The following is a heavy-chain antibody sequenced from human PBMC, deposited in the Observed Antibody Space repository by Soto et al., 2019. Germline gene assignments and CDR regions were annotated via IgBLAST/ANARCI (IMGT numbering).Heavy chain of an antibody. CDR2: IYYSGST. J-gene: IGHJ6*02. D-gene: IGHD3-3*01. CDR3: ARDGGRYYGMDV. CDR1: GGSISSYY. V-gene: IGHV4-59*01. Sequence: SETLSLTCTVSGGSISSYYWSWIRQPPGKGLEWIGYIYYSGSTNYNPSLKSRVTISVDTSKNQFSLKLRSVTAADTAVYYCARDGGRYYGMDVWGQGTTVTVSS.